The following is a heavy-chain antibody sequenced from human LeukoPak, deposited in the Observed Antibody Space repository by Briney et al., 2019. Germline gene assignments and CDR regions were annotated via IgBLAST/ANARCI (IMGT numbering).Heavy chain of an antibody. CDR3: ATAEVYYYGSGSYSH. D-gene: IGHD3-10*01. CDR1: GYTLTELS. Sequence: ASVKVSCKVSGYTLTELSMHWVRQAPGKGLEWMGGFDPEDGETIYAQKFQGRVTMTEDTSTDTAYMELSSLRSEDTAVYYCATAEVYYYGSGSYSHWGQGTLVTVSS. J-gene: IGHJ4*02. CDR2: FDPEDGET. V-gene: IGHV1-24*01.